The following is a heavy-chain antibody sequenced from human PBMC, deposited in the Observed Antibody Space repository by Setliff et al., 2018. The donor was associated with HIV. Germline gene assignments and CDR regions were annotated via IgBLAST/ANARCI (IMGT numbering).Heavy chain of an antibody. CDR3: ARAPTGGAFDI. Sequence: GASVKVSCKASGYTFTSYYLHWVRQAPGQGLEWMGIINPSGGSTTYAQKFQGRVTMTRDESTSTAYMELSSLRSEDTAVYYCARAPTGGAFDIWGQGTMVTVSS. D-gene: IGHD7-27*01. CDR1: GYTFTSYY. CDR2: INPSGGST. V-gene: IGHV1-46*01. J-gene: IGHJ3*02.